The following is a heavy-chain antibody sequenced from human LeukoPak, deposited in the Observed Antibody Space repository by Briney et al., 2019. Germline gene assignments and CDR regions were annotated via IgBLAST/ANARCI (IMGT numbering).Heavy chain of an antibody. V-gene: IGHV3-33*01. CDR2: IWFDGSEQ. CDR3: AREGDSRWGELSP. J-gene: IGHJ1*01. CDR1: GFTFSTYA. Sequence: GGSLGLSCAASGFTFSTYAIHWVRQAPGKGLEWVAVIWFDGSEQYYADSVKGRFIISRDNSKSTSNLQLNSLRAEDTAVYYCAREGDSRWGELSPWGQGTLVTVSS. D-gene: IGHD3-16*02.